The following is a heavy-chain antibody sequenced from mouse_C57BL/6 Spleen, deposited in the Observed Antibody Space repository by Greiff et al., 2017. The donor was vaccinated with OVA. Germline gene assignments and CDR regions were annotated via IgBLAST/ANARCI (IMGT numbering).Heavy chain of an antibody. CDR2: IWSGGST. CDR3: ASPYGNYGYFDV. D-gene: IGHD2-1*01. CDR1: GFSLTSYG. Sequence: QVQLQQSGPGLVQPSQSLSITCTVSGFSLTSYGVHWVRQSPGKGLEWLGVIWSGGSTDYNAAFTSRLSISKDNSKSQVFFKMNSLQADDTAIYYCASPYGNYGYFDVWGTGTTVTVSS. V-gene: IGHV2-2*01. J-gene: IGHJ1*03.